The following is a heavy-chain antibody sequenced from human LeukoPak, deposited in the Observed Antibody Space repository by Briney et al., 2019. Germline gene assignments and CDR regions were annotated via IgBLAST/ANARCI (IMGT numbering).Heavy chain of an antibody. J-gene: IGHJ5*02. CDR3: ARGPRAYQLLDWFDP. Sequence: GRSLRLSCAASGFTFSSYAMRWVRQAPGKGLEWVAVISYDGSNKYYADSVKGRFTISRDNSKNTLYLQMNSLRAEDTAVYYCARGPRAYQLLDWFDPWGQGTLVTVSS. D-gene: IGHD2-2*01. CDR2: ISYDGSNK. V-gene: IGHV3-30*01. CDR1: GFTFSSYA.